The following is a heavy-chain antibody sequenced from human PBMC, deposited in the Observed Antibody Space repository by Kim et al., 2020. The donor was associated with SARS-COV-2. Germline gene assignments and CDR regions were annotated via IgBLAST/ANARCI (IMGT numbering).Heavy chain of an antibody. V-gene: IGHV4-31*03. CDR1: GGSISSGGYY. D-gene: IGHD3-10*01. CDR3: ARVGLYGSGRFDY. CDR2: IYYTGST. J-gene: IGHJ4*02. Sequence: SETLSLTCTVSGGSISSGGYYWSWIRQHPGKGLEWIGHIYYTGSTYYNPSLKSRVTISVDTSENQFSLKLSSVTAAHTAVHYCARVGLYGSGRFDYWGQGTLVTVSS.